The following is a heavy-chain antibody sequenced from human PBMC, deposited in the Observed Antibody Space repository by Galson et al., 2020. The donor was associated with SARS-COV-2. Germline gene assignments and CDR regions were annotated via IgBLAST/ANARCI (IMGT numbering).Heavy chain of an antibody. CDR1: GFTFSSYA. CDR3: AKDPRPYYDSLTGYYPPYIDV. CDR2: ISGSGGST. Sequence: GGSLRLSCAASGFTFSSYAMSWVRQAPGKGLEWVSAISGSGGSTYYADSVKGRFTISRDNSKNTLYLQMNSLRAEDTAVYYCAKDPRPYYDSLTGYYPPYIDVWGKGTTVTVSS. J-gene: IGHJ6*03. V-gene: IGHV3-23*01. D-gene: IGHD3-9*01.